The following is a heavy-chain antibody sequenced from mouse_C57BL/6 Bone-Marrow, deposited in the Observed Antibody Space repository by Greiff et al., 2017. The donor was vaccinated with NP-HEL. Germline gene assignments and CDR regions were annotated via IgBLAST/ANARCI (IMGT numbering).Heavy chain of an antibody. CDR3: TRVRSYAMDY. V-gene: IGHV1-5*01. Sequence: EVQLQQSGTVLARPGASVKMSCKTSGYTFTSYWMHWVKQRPGQGLEWIGAIYPGNSDTSYNQKFKGQAKLTSVTSAITAYMELSSLTNEDSAVYYCTRVRSYAMDYWGQGTSVTVSS. D-gene: IGHD1-1*01. J-gene: IGHJ4*01. CDR2: IYPGNSDT. CDR1: GYTFTSYW.